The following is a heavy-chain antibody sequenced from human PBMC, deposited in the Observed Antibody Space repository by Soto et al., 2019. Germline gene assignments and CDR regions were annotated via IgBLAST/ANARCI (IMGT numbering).Heavy chain of an antibody. Sequence: PSETLSLTCTVSGGSISSYYWSWIRQPAGKGLEWIGRIYTSVSTNYNPSLKSRVTMSVDTSKNQFSLKLSSVTAADTAVYYCAREGPVYYYGSGLYNWLDPWGQGTLVTVSS. CDR2: IYTSVST. D-gene: IGHD3-10*01. J-gene: IGHJ5*02. V-gene: IGHV4-4*07. CDR3: AREGPVYYYGSGLYNWLDP. CDR1: GGSISSYY.